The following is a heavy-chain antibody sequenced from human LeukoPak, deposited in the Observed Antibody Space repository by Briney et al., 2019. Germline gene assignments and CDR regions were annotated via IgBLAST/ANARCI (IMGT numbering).Heavy chain of an antibody. CDR1: GFTFSDYY. V-gene: IGHV3-11*04. CDR3: ARDLYQYYDFWSGYPDAFDI. J-gene: IGHJ3*02. CDR2: ISSSSSTI. Sequence: GGSLRLSCAASGFTFSDYYMSWIRQAPGKGLEWVSYISSSSSTIYYADSVKGRFTISRDNAKNSLYLQMNSLRAEDTAVYYCARDLYQYYDFWSGYPDAFDIWGQGTMVTVSS. D-gene: IGHD3-3*01.